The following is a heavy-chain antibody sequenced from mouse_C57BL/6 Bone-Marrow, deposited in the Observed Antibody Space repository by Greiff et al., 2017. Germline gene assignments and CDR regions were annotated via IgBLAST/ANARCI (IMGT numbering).Heavy chain of an antibody. CDR2: LWSGGST. J-gene: IGHJ1*03. Sequence: VKLQESGPGLVQPSQSLSITCTFSGFSLTSYGVHCVRQSPGTGLAWLGVLWSGGSTDYNAAFISRLSISNDNAKSQVFFKMNSLQADDTAIYYCARTSFYYPDVWGTATTATVSS. D-gene: IGHD2-1*01. CDR1: GFSLTSYG. CDR3: ARTSFYYPDV. V-gene: IGHV2-2*01.